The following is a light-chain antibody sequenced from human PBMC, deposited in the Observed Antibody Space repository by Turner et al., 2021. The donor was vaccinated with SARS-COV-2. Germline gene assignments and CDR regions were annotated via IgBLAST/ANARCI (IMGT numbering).Light chain of an antibody. CDR3: QQYYGDPLT. CDR1: QSVLSTANNKNF. J-gene: IGKJ4*01. V-gene: IGKV4-1*01. CDR2: WAS. Sequence: DIVMTQSPGSLAVSLGERAIINCKSSQSVLSTANNKNFLAWYQQKPGQPPKLLIYWASTRESGVPDRISGSGSGTDFTLSISSLQAEDVAVYYCQQYYGDPLTFGGGTKVEIK.